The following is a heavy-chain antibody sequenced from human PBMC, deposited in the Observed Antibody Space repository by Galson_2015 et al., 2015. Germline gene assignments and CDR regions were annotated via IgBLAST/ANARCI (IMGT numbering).Heavy chain of an antibody. CDR2: LWYDGSNK. J-gene: IGHJ4*02. CDR1: GFTFSSYG. D-gene: IGHD3-9*01. CDR3: ARGPDDYDILTGYYDY. V-gene: IGHV3-33*01. Sequence: CAASGFTFSSYGMHWVRQAPGKGLEWVAVLWYDGSNKYYADSVEGRFTISRDNSKNTLYLQMNSLRAEDTAVYYCARGPDDYDILTGYYDYWGQGTLVTVSS.